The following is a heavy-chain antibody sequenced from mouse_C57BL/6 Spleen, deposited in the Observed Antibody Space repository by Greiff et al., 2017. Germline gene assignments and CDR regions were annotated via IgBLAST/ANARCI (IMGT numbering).Heavy chain of an antibody. CDR3: ARGGLRYYFDY. J-gene: IGHJ2*01. V-gene: IGHV1-64*01. Sequence: QVQLQQPGAELVKPGASVKLSCKASGYTFTSYWMHWVKQRPGQGLEWIGMIHPNRGSTNYNEKFKSKATLTVDKSSSTAYMQLSSLTSEDSAVYYCARGGLRYYFDYWGQGTTLTVSS. CDR1: GYTFTSYW. D-gene: IGHD1-1*01. CDR2: IHPNRGST.